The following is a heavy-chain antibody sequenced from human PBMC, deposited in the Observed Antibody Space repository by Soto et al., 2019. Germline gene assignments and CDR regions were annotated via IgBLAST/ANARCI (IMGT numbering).Heavy chain of an antibody. CDR1: GGTFSSYA. CDR2: IIPIFGTA. J-gene: IGHJ4*02. D-gene: IGHD5-12*01. V-gene: IGHV1-69*13. CDR3: ARPVEMATISRSYLFY. Sequence: ASVKVSCKASGGTFSSYAINWVRQAPGQGLEWMGGIIPIFGTANYAQKFQGRVTITADESTSTAYMELSSLRSEDTAVYYCARPVEMATISRSYLFYWGQGTLVTVSS.